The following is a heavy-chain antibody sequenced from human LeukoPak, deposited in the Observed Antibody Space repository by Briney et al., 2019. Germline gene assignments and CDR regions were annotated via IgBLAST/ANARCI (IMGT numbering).Heavy chain of an antibody. J-gene: IGHJ6*03. V-gene: IGHV4-61*10. Sequence: PSETLSLTCTVSGNSISSGDNYWSWIRQPAGKGLEWIGYIYYSGSTNYNPSLKSRVTISVDTSKNQFSLKLSSVTAADTAVYYCARRTKSTVGATHYYYYYMDVWGKGTTVTVSS. D-gene: IGHD1-26*01. CDR1: GNSISSGDNY. CDR2: IYYSGST. CDR3: ARRTKSTVGATHYYYYYMDV.